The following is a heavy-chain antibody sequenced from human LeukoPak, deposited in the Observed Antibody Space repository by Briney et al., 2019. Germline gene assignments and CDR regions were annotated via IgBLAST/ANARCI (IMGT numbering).Heavy chain of an antibody. D-gene: IGHD2-2*01. CDR3: ARSIVVVPAAPPEDYYYMDV. CDR1: GGTFSSYA. J-gene: IGHJ6*03. CDR2: ISAYNGNT. Sequence: GASVKVSCKASGGTFSSYAISWVRQAPGQGLEWMGWISAYNGNTNYAQKLQGRVTMTTDTSTSTAYMELRSLRSDDTAVYYCARSIVVVPAAPPEDYYYMDVWGKGTTVTVSS. V-gene: IGHV1-18*01.